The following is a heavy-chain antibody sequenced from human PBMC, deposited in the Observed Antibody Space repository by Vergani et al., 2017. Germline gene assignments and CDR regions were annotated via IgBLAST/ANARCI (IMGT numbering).Heavy chain of an antibody. CDR2: FYYSGST. CDR3: AREQNWFDP. V-gene: IGHV4-59*01. J-gene: IGHJ5*02. Sequence: QVQLQESGPGLVKPSETLSLTCTVSGGSISSYYWSWIRQPPGKGLEWVGCFYYSGSTNYNPSLKSRVTISVDTSKNQFSLKLSSVTSADTAVYYCAREQNWFDPWGQGTLVTVS. CDR1: GGSISSYY.